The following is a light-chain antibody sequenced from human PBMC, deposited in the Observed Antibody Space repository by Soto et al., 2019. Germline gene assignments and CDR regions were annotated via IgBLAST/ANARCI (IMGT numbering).Light chain of an antibody. V-gene: IGLV6-57*03. CDR3: QSYNSGNYA. CDR1: SGSIATNY. Sequence: NFMLTQPHSVSGSPGKTVTISCTRSSGSIATNYGQWYQQRPGSAPTTVIYEDKLRPSGVPDRFSGSIDSSSNSASLTISGLKTEDEADYSCQSYNSGNYAFGTGTKVTVL. CDR2: EDK. J-gene: IGLJ1*01.